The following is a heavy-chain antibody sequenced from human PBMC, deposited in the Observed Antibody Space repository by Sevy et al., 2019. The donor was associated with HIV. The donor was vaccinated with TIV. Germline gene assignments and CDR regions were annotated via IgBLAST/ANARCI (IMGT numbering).Heavy chain of an antibody. D-gene: IGHD2-15*01. Sequence: ASVKVSCKASGYTFTNYAIHWVRHAPGQKLEWMGRINVGNGNTLSQKFQDRATFTRDTSASTAYMQLSSLRSEDTAVYYCARGEFCSARSCYSEFFDYWGQGALVTVSS. J-gene: IGHJ4*02. CDR1: GYTFTNYA. CDR2: INVGNGNT. V-gene: IGHV1-3*01. CDR3: ARGEFCSARSCYSEFFDY.